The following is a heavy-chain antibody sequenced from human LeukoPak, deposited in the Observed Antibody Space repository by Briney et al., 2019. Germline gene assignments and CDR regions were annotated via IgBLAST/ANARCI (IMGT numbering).Heavy chain of an antibody. V-gene: IGHV3-7*01. Sequence: GGSLRLSCAASTFTFSSYWMSWVRQAPGKGLEWVATIKDDGSEKYYVVSVSGRFTISRDNAKNSLYLQMNSLRAEDTAVYYCARRGTYQNWFDPWGQGTLVTVSS. J-gene: IGHJ5*02. CDR3: ARRGTYQNWFDP. CDR1: TFTFSSYW. D-gene: IGHD3-16*01. CDR2: IKDDGSEK.